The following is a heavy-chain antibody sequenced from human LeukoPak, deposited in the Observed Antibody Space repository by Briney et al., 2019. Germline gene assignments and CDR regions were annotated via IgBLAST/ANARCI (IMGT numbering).Heavy chain of an antibody. D-gene: IGHD3-22*01. V-gene: IGHV1-69*04. CDR3: XXXXXXXDSSGYYFDY. CDR1: GGTFSSYA. Sequence: ASVKVSCKASGGTFSSYAISWVRQAPGQGLEWMGRIIPILGIANYAQKFQGRVTITADKSTSTAYMELSSLRSEDTAVYYCXXXXXXXDSSGYYFDYWGQGTLVTVSS. CDR2: IIPILGIA. J-gene: IGHJ4*02.